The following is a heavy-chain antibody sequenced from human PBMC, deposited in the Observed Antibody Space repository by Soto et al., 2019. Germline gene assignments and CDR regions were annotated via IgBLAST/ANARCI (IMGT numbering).Heavy chain of an antibody. CDR2: MNPNSGNT. D-gene: IGHD2-15*01. CDR1: GYTFTSYD. J-gene: IGHJ4*02. V-gene: IGHV1-8*01. Sequence: ASVKVSCKASGYTFTSYDINWVRQATGQGLEWMGWMNPNSGNTGYAQKFQGRVTMTRNTSISTAYMELSSLRSEDTAVYYCASRSCSGGSCYRRGPLDYWGQGTLVTVSS. CDR3: ASRSCSGGSCYRRGPLDY.